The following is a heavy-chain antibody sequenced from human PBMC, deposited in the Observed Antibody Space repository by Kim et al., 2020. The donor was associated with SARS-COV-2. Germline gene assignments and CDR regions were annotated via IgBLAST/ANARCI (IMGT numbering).Heavy chain of an antibody. D-gene: IGHD3-16*01. CDR2: ISYDGSNK. CDR1: GFTFSSYA. Sequence: GGSLRLSCAASGFTFSSYAMHWVRQAPGKGLEWVAVISYDGSNKYYADSVKGRFTISRDNSKNTLYLQMNSLRAEDTAVYYCAREKAALAWGYYGMDVWGQGTTVTVSS. J-gene: IGHJ6*02. V-gene: IGHV3-30*04. CDR3: AREKAALAWGYYGMDV.